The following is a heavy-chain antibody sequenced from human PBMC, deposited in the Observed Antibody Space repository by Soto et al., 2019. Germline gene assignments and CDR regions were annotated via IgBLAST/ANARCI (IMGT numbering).Heavy chain of an antibody. V-gene: IGHV3-30*18. D-gene: IGHD3-16*01. CDR1: GFTFSSYG. J-gene: IGHJ5*02. CDR2: ISYDGSDK. Sequence: GESLRLSSAGSGFTFSSYGMHWVRQAPGKGLEWVAVISYDGSDKYYGDSVKGRFTISRDDSKNTLYLQMNSLRVEDTAIYYCAKTAGYDYVWGSSGLDP. CDR3: AKTAGYDYVWGSSGLDP.